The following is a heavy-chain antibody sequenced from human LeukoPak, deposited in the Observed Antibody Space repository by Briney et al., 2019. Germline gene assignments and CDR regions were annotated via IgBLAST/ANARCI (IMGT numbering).Heavy chain of an antibody. Sequence: GGSLRLSCAASGFTFSSYAMSWVRQAPGKGLEWVSAISGSGGSTYYADSVKGRFTISRDNSKNTLYLQMNSLRAEGTAVYYCAKSAQYCSGGSCYDDAFDIWGQGTMVTVSS. CDR3: AKSAQYCSGGSCYDDAFDI. D-gene: IGHD2-15*01. CDR2: ISGSGGST. J-gene: IGHJ3*02. CDR1: GFTFSSYA. V-gene: IGHV3-23*01.